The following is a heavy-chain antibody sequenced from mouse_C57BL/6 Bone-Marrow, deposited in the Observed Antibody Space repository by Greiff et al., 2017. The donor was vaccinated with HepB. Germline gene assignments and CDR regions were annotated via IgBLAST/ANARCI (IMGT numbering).Heavy chain of an antibody. D-gene: IGHD2-3*01. CDR3: TTDGYYKENAMDY. Sequence: LMESGAELVRPGASVKLSCTASGFNIKDDYMHWVKQRPEQGLEWIGWIDPENGDTEYASKFQGKATITADTSSNTAYLQLSSLTSEDTAVYYCTTDGYYKENAMDYWGQGTSVTVSS. J-gene: IGHJ4*01. CDR1: GFNIKDDY. V-gene: IGHV14-4*01. CDR2: IDPENGDT.